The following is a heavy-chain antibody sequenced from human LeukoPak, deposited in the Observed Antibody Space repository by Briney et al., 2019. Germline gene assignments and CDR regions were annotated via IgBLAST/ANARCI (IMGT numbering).Heavy chain of an antibody. J-gene: IGHJ4*02. CDR3: ARKHLIVVVPAAIRRGFDY. D-gene: IGHD2-2*02. V-gene: IGHV3-23*01. CDR2: ISGSGGST. CDR1: GFTFSSYA. Sequence: GGSLRLSCAASGFTFSSYAMSWVRQAPGKGLEWVSAISGSGGSTYYADSVKGRLTISRDNSKNTLYLQMNSLRAEDTAVYYCARKHLIVVVPAAIRRGFDYWGQGTLVTVSS.